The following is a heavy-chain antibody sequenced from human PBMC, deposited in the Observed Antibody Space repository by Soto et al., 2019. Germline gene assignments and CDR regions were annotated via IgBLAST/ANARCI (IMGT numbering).Heavy chain of an antibody. D-gene: IGHD3-22*01. J-gene: IGHJ6*02. Sequence: GGSLRLSCAASGFTFSSYAMSWVRQAPGKGLEWVSAISSSGGSTYYADSVKGRFTISRDNSKNTLYLQMNSLRAEDTAVYYCALNGEYYDSSGYLSNTPYYYYYGMDVWGQGTTVTVSS. CDR3: ALNGEYYDSSGYLSNTPYYYYYGMDV. CDR1: GFTFSSYA. V-gene: IGHV3-23*01. CDR2: ISSSGGST.